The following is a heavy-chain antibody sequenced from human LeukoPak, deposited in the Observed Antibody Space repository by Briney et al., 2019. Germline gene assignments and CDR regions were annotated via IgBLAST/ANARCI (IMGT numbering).Heavy chain of an antibody. CDR3: AKESGSGWYDAFDI. J-gene: IGHJ3*02. Sequence: PGGSLRLSCAASGFTFSSYGMHWVRQAPGKGLEWVAVISYDGSNKYYADSVKGRFTISRDNSKNTLYLQMNSLRAEDTAVYYCAKESGSGWYDAFDIWGQGTMVTVSS. CDR2: ISYDGSNK. D-gene: IGHD6-19*01. CDR1: GFTFSSYG. V-gene: IGHV3-30*18.